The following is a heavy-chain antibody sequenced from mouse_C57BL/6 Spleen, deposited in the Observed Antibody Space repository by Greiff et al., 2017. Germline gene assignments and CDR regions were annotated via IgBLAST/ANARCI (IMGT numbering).Heavy chain of an antibody. CDR2: ILPGSGST. CDR1: GYTFTGYW. CDR3: GRGGNYAMDD. J-gene: IGHJ4*01. V-gene: IGHV1-9*01. Sequence: VQLQQSGAELMKPGASVKLSCKATGYTFTGYWIEWVKQRPGHGLEWIGEILPGSGSTNYTEKFKGKATFTADTSSNTAYMQLSSLTTEDSAIXYCGRGGNYAMDDWGQGTSVTVSS.